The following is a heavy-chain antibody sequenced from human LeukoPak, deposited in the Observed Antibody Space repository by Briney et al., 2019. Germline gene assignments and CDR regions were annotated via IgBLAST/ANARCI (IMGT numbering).Heavy chain of an antibody. V-gene: IGHV4-39*01. CDR2: MYYSGST. D-gene: IGHD2-2*01. J-gene: IGHJ6*02. CDR1: GGSISSSSYY. Sequence: PSETLSLTCTVSGGSISSSSYYWGWIRQPPGKGLEWIGSMYYSGSTYYNPSLKSRVTISVDTSKNQFSLKLSSVTAADTAVYYCARRKIVVVPAASRPIYYYGMDVWGQGTTVTVSS. CDR3: ARRKIVVVPAASRPIYYYGMDV.